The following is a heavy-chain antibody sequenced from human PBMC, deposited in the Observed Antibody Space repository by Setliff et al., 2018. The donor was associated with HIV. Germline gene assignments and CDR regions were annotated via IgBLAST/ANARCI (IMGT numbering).Heavy chain of an antibody. CDR3: ARPEQANDWGYYFDS. J-gene: IGHJ4*02. D-gene: IGHD7-27*01. CDR1: GGSITSGSYY. Sequence: PSETLSLTCTVSGGSITSGSYYWSWIRQPAGKGLEWIGRIYSNGRTTHNPSLKSRVTISRDTSENQFSLRLSSVTAADTAVYYCARPEQANDWGYYFDSWGQGTLVTVSS. CDR2: IYSNGRT. V-gene: IGHV4-61*02.